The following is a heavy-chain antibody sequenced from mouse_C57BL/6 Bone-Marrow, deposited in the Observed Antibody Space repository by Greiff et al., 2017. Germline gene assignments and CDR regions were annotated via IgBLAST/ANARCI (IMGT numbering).Heavy chain of an antibody. J-gene: IGHJ2*01. CDR1: GFSFNTYA. D-gene: IGHD1-1*02. CDR2: IRSKSNNYAT. CDR3: VRPPLLWFDY. Sequence: EVQLVESGGGLVQPPGSLKLSCAASGFSFNTYAMNWVRQAPGKGLEWVARIRSKSNNYATYYDDSVKDRFTISRDDSESMLYLQMNNLKTEDTAMYYCVRPPLLWFDYWGQGTTLTVSS. V-gene: IGHV10-1*01.